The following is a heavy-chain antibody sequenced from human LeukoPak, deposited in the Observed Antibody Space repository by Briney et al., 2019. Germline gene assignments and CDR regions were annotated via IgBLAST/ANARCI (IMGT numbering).Heavy chain of an antibody. CDR2: ISYDGSNK. D-gene: IGHD6-19*01. V-gene: IGHV3-30-3*01. CDR1: GFTFSSYA. CDR3: ARAAVAGINDY. J-gene: IGHJ4*02. Sequence: PGGSLRLSCAASGFTFSSYAMHWVRQAPGKGLEWVAVISYDGSNKYYADSVKGRFTISRDNSKNTLYLQMNSLRAEDTAVYYCARAAVAGINDYWGQGTLVTVSS.